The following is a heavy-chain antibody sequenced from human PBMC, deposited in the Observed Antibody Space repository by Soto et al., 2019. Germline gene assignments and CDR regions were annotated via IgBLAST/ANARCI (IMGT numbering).Heavy chain of an antibody. J-gene: IGHJ1*01. D-gene: IGHD4-17*01. CDR3: AKPDYGDSYFQH. Sequence: QVQLVESGGGVVQPGRSLRLSCAASGFTFSSYGMHWVRQAPGKGLEWVAVISYDGSNKYYADSVKGRFTISRDNSKNTLYLQMNSLRAEDTAVYYCAKPDYGDSYFQHWGQGTLVTVSS. V-gene: IGHV3-30*18. CDR1: GFTFSSYG. CDR2: ISYDGSNK.